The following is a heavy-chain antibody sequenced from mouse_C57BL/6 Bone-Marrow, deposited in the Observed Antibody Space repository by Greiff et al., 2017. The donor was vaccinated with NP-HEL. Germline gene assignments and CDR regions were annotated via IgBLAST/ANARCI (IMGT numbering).Heavy chain of an antibody. CDR3: TRDYDYDYAMDY. Sequence: EVKLMESGEGLVKPGGSLKLSCAASGFTFSSYAMSWVRQTPEKRLEWVAYISSGGDYIYYADTVKGRFTISRDNARNTLYLQMSSLKSEDTAMYYCTRDYDYDYAMDYWGQGTSVTVSS. J-gene: IGHJ4*01. V-gene: IGHV5-9-1*02. CDR1: GFTFSSYA. D-gene: IGHD2-4*01. CDR2: ISSGGDYI.